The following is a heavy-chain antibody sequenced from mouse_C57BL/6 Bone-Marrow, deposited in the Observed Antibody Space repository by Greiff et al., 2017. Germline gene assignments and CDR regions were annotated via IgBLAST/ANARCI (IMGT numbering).Heavy chain of an antibody. CDR3: TKDYYGSSPAWFAY. CDR2: IYPGNSDT. D-gene: IGHD1-1*01. J-gene: IGHJ3*01. CDR1: GYTFTSYW. V-gene: IGHV1-5*01. Sequence: DVKLQESGTVLARPGASVKMSCKTSGYTFTSYWMHWVKQRPGQGLEWIGAIYPGNSDTSYNQKFKGKAKLTAVTSASTAYMELSSLTHEDSAVYYCTKDYYGSSPAWFAYWGQGTLVTVSA.